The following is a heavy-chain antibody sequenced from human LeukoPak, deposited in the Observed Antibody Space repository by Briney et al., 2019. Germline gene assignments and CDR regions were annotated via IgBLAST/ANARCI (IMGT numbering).Heavy chain of an antibody. V-gene: IGHV1-46*01. Sequence: ASVKVSCKASGYTFTSYYMHWVRQAPGQGLEWMGIINPSGGSTSYAQKFQGRVTMTRDTSTSTVHMELSSQRSEDTAAYYCARDQYSSGWYVGYGMDVWGQGTTVTVSS. CDR2: INPSGGST. J-gene: IGHJ6*02. D-gene: IGHD6-19*01. CDR1: GYTFTSYY. CDR3: ARDQYSSGWYVGYGMDV.